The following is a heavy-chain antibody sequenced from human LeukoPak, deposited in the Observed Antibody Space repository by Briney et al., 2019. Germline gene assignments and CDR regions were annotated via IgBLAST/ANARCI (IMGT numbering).Heavy chain of an antibody. CDR1: GYTFTSYG. V-gene: IGHV1-18*01. D-gene: IGHD2-2*01. CDR2: ISAYNGNT. J-gene: IGHJ4*02. Sequence: GASVKVSCTASGYTFTSYGISWVRQAPGQGLEWMGWISAYNGNTNYTQKLQGRVTMTTDTSTSTAYMELRSLRSDDTAVYYCARGDAISGYTSYDYWGQRTLVTVSS. CDR3: ARGDAISGYTSYDY.